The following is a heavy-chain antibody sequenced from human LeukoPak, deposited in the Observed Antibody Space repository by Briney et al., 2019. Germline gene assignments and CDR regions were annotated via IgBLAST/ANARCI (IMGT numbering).Heavy chain of an antibody. CDR3: ARAPYYDLWSGYYYYYYYMDV. CDR2: INHSGST. D-gene: IGHD3-3*01. V-gene: IGHV4-34*01. CDR1: GGSYSGYY. J-gene: IGHJ6*03. Sequence: PSEPLSLTCAVYGGSYSGYYWRWIREPPGKGLEWIGEINHSGSTNYNPSLKSRVTISVDTSKNQFSLKLSSVTAADTAVYYCARAPYYDLWSGYYYYYYYMDVWGKGTTVTVSS.